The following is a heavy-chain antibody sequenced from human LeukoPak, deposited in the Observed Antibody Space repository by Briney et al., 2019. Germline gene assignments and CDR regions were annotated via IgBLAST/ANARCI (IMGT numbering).Heavy chain of an antibody. D-gene: IGHD1-26*01. J-gene: IGHJ4*02. Sequence: GGSLRLSCAASGFMFSTYWMHWVRQAPGKGLMWVSRIHNDGSTTYYADSVKGQFTLSRDNAKNTLFLQMNGLRAEDTAVYYCARGGSGSYRFDYWGQGTLVTVSS. V-gene: IGHV3-74*01. CDR3: ARGGSGSYRFDY. CDR1: GFMFSTYW. CDR2: IHNDGSTT.